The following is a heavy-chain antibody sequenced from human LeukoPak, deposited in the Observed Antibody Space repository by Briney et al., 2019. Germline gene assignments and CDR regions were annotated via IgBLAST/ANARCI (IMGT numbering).Heavy chain of an antibody. CDR3: ARGRITIFGQYYFDY. D-gene: IGHD3-3*01. J-gene: IGHJ4*02. CDR1: GGSFSGYY. V-gene: IGHV4-34*01. Sequence: SETLSLTCAVYGGSFSGYYWSWIRQPPGKGLEWIGEINHSGSTNYNPSLKSRVTISVDTSKNQFSLKLSSVTAADTAVYYCARGRITIFGQYYFDYWGQGTLVTVSS. CDR2: INHSGST.